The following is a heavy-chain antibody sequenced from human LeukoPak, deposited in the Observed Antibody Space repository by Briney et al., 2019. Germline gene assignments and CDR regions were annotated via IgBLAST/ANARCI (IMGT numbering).Heavy chain of an antibody. Sequence: SETLSLTCTVSGGSISGSSHYWGWIRQPPGKVLEWIGSIYYSGSTYYNPSLKSRVTISVDTSKNQFSLKLSSVTAADTAVYYCARVSTVAGTVYFDYWGQGTLVTVSS. CDR2: IYYSGST. J-gene: IGHJ4*02. CDR1: GGSISGSSHY. CDR3: ARVSTVAGTVYFDY. D-gene: IGHD6-19*01. V-gene: IGHV4-39*07.